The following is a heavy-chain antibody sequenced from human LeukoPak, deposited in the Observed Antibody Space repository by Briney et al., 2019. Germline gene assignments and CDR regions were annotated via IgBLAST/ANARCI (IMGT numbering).Heavy chain of an antibody. Sequence: PGGSLRLSCAASGFTFSSYAMHWVRQAPGKGLEWVAVISYDGSNKYYADSVKGRFTISRDNSKNTLYLQMNSLRAEDTAVYYCARELGYCSGSSCSDAFDIWGQGTMVTVSS. CDR2: ISYDGSNK. V-gene: IGHV3-30*01. J-gene: IGHJ3*02. D-gene: IGHD2-15*01. CDR3: ARELGYCSGSSCSDAFDI. CDR1: GFTFSSYA.